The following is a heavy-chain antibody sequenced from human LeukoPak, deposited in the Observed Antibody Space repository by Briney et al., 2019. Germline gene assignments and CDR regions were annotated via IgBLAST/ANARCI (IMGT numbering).Heavy chain of an antibody. J-gene: IGHJ4*02. CDR2: IYYSGST. D-gene: IGHD1-26*01. V-gene: IGHV4-59*08. CDR1: GGSISSYY. CDR3: ARRPGGSYRQFDY. Sequence: SETLSLTCTVSGGSISSYYWSWIRQPPGKGLEWIGYIYYSGSTNYNPSLKSRVTISVDTPKNQFSLKLSSVTAADTAVYYCARRPGGSYRQFDYWGQGTLVTVSS.